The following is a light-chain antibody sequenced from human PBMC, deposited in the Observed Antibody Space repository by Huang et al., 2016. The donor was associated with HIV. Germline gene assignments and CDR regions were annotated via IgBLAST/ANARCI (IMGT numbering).Light chain of an antibody. CDR1: QSVSST. V-gene: IGKV3-15*01. CDR2: GAS. Sequence: EIVMTQSPATLSVSPGERATLSCRASQSVSSTLSWYQQTPGQAPRLLNYGASTRATAIPARFSGSGSVTEFTLTISSLQSEDFVVYYCQQYNNWPLTFGQGTKVEIK. J-gene: IGKJ1*01. CDR3: QQYNNWPLT.